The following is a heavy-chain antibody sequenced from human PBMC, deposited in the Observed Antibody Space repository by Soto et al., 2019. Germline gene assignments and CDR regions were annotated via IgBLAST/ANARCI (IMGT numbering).Heavy chain of an antibody. CDR1: GYIFTGYH. V-gene: IGHV1-2*02. CDR2: INPNSGGT. Sequence: ASVKVSCKASGYIFTGYHMHWVRQAPGQGLEWMGWINPNSGGTKYAQKFQGRVTMTRDTSISTAYMELSSLRSDDTAVYYCATPTPLRGAMITNINFDFWGQGTLVTVSS. CDR3: ATPTPLRGAMITNINFDF. D-gene: IGHD3-10*01. J-gene: IGHJ4*02.